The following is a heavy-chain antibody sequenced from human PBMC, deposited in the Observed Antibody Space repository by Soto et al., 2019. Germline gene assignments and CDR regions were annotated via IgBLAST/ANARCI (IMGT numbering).Heavy chain of an antibody. Sequence: QVQLVESGGGLVKPGGSLRLSCAASGLTFSDCYMNWIRQAPGKGLEWVSYISSSGSSINYADSVKGRFTISRDNAKNSLYLQMKSLRAEDTAMYYCARVRFGEWGYAMDVWGQGTTVTVSS. CDR3: ARVRFGEWGYAMDV. V-gene: IGHV3-11*01. CDR2: ISSSGSSI. D-gene: IGHD3-10*01. J-gene: IGHJ6*02. CDR1: GLTFSDCY.